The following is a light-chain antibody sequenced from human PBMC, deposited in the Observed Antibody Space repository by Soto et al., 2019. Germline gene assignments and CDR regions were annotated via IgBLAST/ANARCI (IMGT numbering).Light chain of an antibody. J-gene: IGKJ4*01. CDR1: QNISRS. Sequence: EIVMTRSPATLSLSPGERATLSWRASQNISRSLAWYQQKPGQAPRLLIYGASSRATGIPDRFSGSGSGTDFTLTISRLEPEDFAVYYCQQYGSSPLTFGGGTKVDIK. CDR2: GAS. V-gene: IGKV3-20*01. CDR3: QQYGSSPLT.